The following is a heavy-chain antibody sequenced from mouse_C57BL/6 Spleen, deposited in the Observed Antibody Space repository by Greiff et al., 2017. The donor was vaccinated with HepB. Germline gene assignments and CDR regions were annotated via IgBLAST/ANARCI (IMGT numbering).Heavy chain of an antibody. CDR3: ARGGSYDYDGWLAD. CDR1: GYSITSGYY. J-gene: IGHJ3*01. V-gene: IGHV3-6*01. CDR2: ISYDGSN. Sequence: DVQLQESGPGLVKPSQSLSLTCSVTGYSITSGYYWNWIRQFPGNKLEWMGYISYDGSNNYNPSLKNRISITRDTSKNQFCLKLNSVTTEDTATYYCARGGSYDYDGWLADWGQGTLVTVSA. D-gene: IGHD2-4*01.